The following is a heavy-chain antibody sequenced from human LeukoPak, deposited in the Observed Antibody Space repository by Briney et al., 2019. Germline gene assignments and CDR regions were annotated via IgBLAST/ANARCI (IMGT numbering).Heavy chain of an antibody. CDR2: MNPNSGNT. J-gene: IGHJ4*02. D-gene: IGHD2-2*01. CDR1: GYTFTNYD. CDR3: KRVNCSSTSCRSKFLDY. Sequence: ASVKVSCKASGYTFTNYDINWVRQATGQGLEWMGWMNPNSGNTGYAQKFQGRVTMTRNTSISTAYMELSSLRSEDTAVYYCKRVNCSSTSCRSKFLDYWGQGTLVTVSS. V-gene: IGHV1-8*01.